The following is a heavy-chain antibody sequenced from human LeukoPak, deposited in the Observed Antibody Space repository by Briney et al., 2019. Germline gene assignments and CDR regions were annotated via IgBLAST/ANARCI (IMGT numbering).Heavy chain of an antibody. CDR3: ARDRVVPAAKPYYYYYMDV. V-gene: IGHV4-59*01. CDR1: GGSISSYY. D-gene: IGHD2-2*01. CDR2: IYYSGST. Sequence: KTSETLSLTCTVSGGSISSYYWSWIRQPPGKGLEWIGYIYYSGSTNYNPSLKSRVTISVDTSKNQFSLKLSSVTAADTAVYYCARDRVVPAAKPYYYYYMDVWGKGTTVTVSS. J-gene: IGHJ6*03.